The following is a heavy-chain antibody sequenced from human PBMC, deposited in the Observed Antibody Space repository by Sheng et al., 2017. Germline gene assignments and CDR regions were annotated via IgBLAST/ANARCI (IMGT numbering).Heavy chain of an antibody. CDR2: IGGSGTTT. CDR3: AKLPFWSGEFYYFDY. D-gene: IGHD3-3*01. J-gene: IGHJ4*02. Sequence: EVQLLDSGGGLVQPGGSLRLSCAASGFTFRSYAMSWVRQAPGKGLEWVSAIGGSGTTTYYADSVKGRFTISRDNSKNTLYLQMNSLRVEDTAVYYCAKLPFWSGEFYYFDYWGQGNPGHRLL. CDR1: GFTFRSYA. V-gene: IGHV3-23*01.